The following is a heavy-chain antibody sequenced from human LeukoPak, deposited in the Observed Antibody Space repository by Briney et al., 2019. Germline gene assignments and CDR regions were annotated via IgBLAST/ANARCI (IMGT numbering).Heavy chain of an antibody. CDR1: GGTFSSYA. CDR3: VRGLFRRTLTPGGY. V-gene: IGHV7-4-1*02. CDR2: INPNTGNP. Sequence: ASVKVSCKASGGTFSSYAISWVRQAPGQGLEWVGWINPNTGNPTYAQGFTGHFVFSLDTSVSTAFMQISSLKSADTATYYCVRGLFRRTLTPGGYWGQGTLVTVSS. J-gene: IGHJ4*02. D-gene: IGHD1-1*01.